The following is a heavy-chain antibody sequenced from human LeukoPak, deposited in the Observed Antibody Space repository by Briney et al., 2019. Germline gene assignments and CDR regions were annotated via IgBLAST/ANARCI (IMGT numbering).Heavy chain of an antibody. CDR3: ATLHIMDTTLAG. CDR2: ISSEGTSR. CDR1: GFSFSEQW. D-gene: IGHD5-18*01. Sequence: PGGSLRLSCAASGFSFSEQWMHWVRQAPGKGLVWVSRISSEGTSRSYADSVEGRFTISRDNAKNTLYLQMDSLRDEDTAVYFCATLHIMDTTLAGWGQGTLVTVSS. J-gene: IGHJ4*02. V-gene: IGHV3-74*01.